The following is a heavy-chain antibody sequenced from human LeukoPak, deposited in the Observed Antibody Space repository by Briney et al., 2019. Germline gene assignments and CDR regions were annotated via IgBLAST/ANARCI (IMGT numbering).Heavy chain of an antibody. CDR2: ISYDGSNK. CDR3: ARDLVDTAMGLDY. Sequence: GGSLRLSCAASGFTFSSYAMHWVRQAPGKGLEWVAVISYDGSNKYYADSVKGRFTISRDNSKNTLYLQMNSLRAEDTAVYYCARDLVDTAMGLDYWGQGTLVTVSS. D-gene: IGHD5-18*01. V-gene: IGHV3-30*04. CDR1: GFTFSSYA. J-gene: IGHJ4*02.